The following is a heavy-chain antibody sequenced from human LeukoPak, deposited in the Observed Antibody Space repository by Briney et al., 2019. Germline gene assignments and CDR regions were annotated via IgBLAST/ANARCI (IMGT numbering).Heavy chain of an antibody. CDR2: ISWNSVSI. Sequence: PGGSLRLSCAASGFTFDDYAMHWVRQAPGKGLAWVSGISWNSVSIGYADSVKGRFTISRDNAKNSLYLQMNSLRAEDTAVYYCAELGITMIGGVWGKGTTVTISS. J-gene: IGHJ6*04. D-gene: IGHD3-10*02. CDR3: AELGITMIGGV. CDR1: GFTFDDYA. V-gene: IGHV3-9*01.